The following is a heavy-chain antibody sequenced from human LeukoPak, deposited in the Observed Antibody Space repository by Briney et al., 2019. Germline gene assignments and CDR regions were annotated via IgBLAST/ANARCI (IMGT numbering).Heavy chain of an antibody. D-gene: IGHD2-21*02. Sequence: KPSETLSLTCAVNGGSFSGYYWSWIRQPPGKGLEWIGEINHSGSTNYNPSLKSRVTISVDTSKNQFSLKLSSVTAADTAVYYCARGGVVVVTAPRRFDPWGQGTLVTVSS. CDR1: GGSFSGYY. J-gene: IGHJ5*02. CDR3: ARGGVVVVTAPRRFDP. CDR2: INHSGST. V-gene: IGHV4-34*01.